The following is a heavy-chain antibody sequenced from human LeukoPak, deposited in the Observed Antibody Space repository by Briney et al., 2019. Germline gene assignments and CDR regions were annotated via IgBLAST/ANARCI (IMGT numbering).Heavy chain of an antibody. Sequence: GASVKVSCKASGGTFSSYAISWVRQAPGQGLEWMGWINPNSGGTNYAQKFQGRVTMTRDTSISTAYMELSRLRSDDTAVYYCAREGYSSGLDYWGQGTLVTVSS. CDR2: INPNSGGT. V-gene: IGHV1-2*02. J-gene: IGHJ4*02. CDR3: AREGYSSGLDY. D-gene: IGHD6-19*01. CDR1: GGTFSSYA.